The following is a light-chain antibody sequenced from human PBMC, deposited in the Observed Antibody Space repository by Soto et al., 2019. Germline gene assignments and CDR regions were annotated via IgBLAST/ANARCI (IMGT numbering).Light chain of an antibody. V-gene: IGKV3-15*01. J-gene: IGKJ1*01. CDR3: QQYNTSPRT. CDR1: QSVSSD. Sequence: ETVMTQSPATLSVSPGERATLSCRASQSVSSDLAWYQQTPGQAPRLLMFGASIRATNISARFTGIRSGTDFTLPISRLQSEDFAVYFCQQYNTSPRTFGQGTKV. CDR2: GAS.